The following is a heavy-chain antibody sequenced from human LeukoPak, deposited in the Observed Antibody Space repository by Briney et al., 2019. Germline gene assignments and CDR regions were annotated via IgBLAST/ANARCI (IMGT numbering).Heavy chain of an antibody. CDR3: AREGWRCLQSDNWFDP. D-gene: IGHD5-24*01. CDR1: GGSISSGDYY. J-gene: IGHJ5*02. CDR2: IYYSGST. V-gene: IGHV4-30-4*08. Sequence: SQTLSLTCTVSGGSISSGDYYWSWIRQPPGKGLEWIGYIYYSGSTYYNPSLKSRVTISVDTSKNQFSLKLSSVTAADTAVYYCAREGWRCLQSDNWFDPWDQGTLVTVSS.